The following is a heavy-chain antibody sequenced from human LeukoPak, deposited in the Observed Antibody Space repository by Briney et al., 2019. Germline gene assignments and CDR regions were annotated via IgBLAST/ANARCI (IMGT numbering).Heavy chain of an antibody. CDR2: MSPSGTT. CDR3: ARGQDDRSGTFDY. J-gene: IGHJ4*02. Sequence: SETLSLTCTVSRDSVSSGNYYLSWIRQPPGKGLDWITYMSPSGTTKYNPSLKSRVTTSVDTSRTQFSLRLSSVTAADTAVYYCARGQDDRSGTFDYWGQGTLVTVSS. D-gene: IGHD3-22*01. CDR1: RDSVSSGNYY. V-gene: IGHV4-61*01.